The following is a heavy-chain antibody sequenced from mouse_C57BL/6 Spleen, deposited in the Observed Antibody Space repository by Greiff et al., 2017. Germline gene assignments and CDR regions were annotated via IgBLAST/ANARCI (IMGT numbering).Heavy chain of an antibody. D-gene: IGHD1-1*01. CDR1: GFTFSDYG. J-gene: IGHJ4*01. Sequence: EVQRVESGGGLVKPGGSLKLSCAASGFTFSDYGMHWVRQAPEKGLEWVAYISSGSSTIYYADTVKGRFTISRDNAKNTLFLQMTSLRSEDTAMYYCARPPISTVVATDYAMDYWGQGTSVTVSS. V-gene: IGHV5-17*01. CDR3: ARPPISTVVATDYAMDY. CDR2: ISSGSSTI.